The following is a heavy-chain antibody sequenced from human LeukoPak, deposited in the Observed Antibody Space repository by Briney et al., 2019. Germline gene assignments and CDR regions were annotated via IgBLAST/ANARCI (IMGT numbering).Heavy chain of an antibody. CDR3: ARGYSGYGGYYYYYMDV. CDR2: ISGSGGST. CDR1: GFTFSSYG. J-gene: IGHJ6*03. V-gene: IGHV3-23*01. D-gene: IGHD5-12*01. Sequence: GGSLRLSCAASGFTFSSYGMSWVRQAPGKGLEWVSAISGSGGSTYYADSVKGRFTISRDNAKNSLHLQMNSLRAEDTALYYCARGYSGYGGYYYYYMDVWGKGTTVTVSS.